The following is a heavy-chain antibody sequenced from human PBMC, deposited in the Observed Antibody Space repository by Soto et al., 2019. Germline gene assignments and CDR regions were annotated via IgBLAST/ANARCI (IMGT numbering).Heavy chain of an antibody. CDR3: ANSVSPSSGDWYSHFDH. Sequence: EVQLLESGGGLVQPGGSLRLSCAASGFAFSSYAMSWVHQAPGKGLEWVSAISSSGGSTFYPDSVRGRFTISRDNSKNTVYLQMSSLRAEDTALYYCANSVSPSSGDWYSHFDHWGRGTLVTVSS. D-gene: IGHD2-21*01. V-gene: IGHV3-23*01. CDR1: GFAFSSYA. J-gene: IGHJ4*02. CDR2: ISSSGGST.